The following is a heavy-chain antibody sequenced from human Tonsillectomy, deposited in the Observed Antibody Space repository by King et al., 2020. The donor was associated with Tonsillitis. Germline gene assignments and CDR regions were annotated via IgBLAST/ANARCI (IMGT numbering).Heavy chain of an antibody. CDR1: GGNFSSYA. V-gene: IGHV1-69*09. CDR3: ATGDFWVSYYYSMVV. Sequence: QLVQSGAEVKKPGSSVKVSCKASGGNFSSYAISWVRQAPGQGLEWMGRIIPILGIPNYAQRFQGRVTITADKSTSTAYMGLSSLRSEDTAVYYCATGDFWVSYYYSMVVWGKGTTFTVSS. D-gene: IGHD3-3*01. J-gene: IGHJ6*03. CDR2: IIPILGIP.